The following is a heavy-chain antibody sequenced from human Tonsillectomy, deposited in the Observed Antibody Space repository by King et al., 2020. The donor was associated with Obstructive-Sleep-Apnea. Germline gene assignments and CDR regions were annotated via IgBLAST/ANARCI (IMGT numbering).Heavy chain of an antibody. CDR2: VYYSGRT. Sequence: VQLQESGPGLVKPSQTLSLTCTVSGGYITSGDYYWSWIRQPPGKGLEWIGYVYYSGRTYSNPSLKSRVTISVDTSKTQFSLKLSSVTAADTAVYYCARGNYYDSSGYYHRGEWFDPWGQGTLVTVYS. CDR1: GGYITSGDYY. D-gene: IGHD3-22*01. J-gene: IGHJ5*02. V-gene: IGHV4-30-4*01. CDR3: ARGNYYDSSGYYHRGEWFDP.